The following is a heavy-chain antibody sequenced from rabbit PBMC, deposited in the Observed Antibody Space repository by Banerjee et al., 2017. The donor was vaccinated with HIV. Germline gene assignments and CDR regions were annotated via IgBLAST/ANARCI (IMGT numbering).Heavy chain of an antibody. CDR3: ARDLGGVIGWNFGL. V-gene: IGHV1S45*01. CDR2: IYAGSGKT. CDR1: GFDFSSYW. D-gene: IGHD1-1*01. J-gene: IGHJ4*01. Sequence: GLVNPEGSLTLTCKGSGFDFSSYWICWVRQPPGKGLEWIACIYAGSGKTYFASWAKGRFTISKTSSTTVTLQMTSLTAADTATYFCARDLGGVIGWNFGLWGPGHPRHRL.